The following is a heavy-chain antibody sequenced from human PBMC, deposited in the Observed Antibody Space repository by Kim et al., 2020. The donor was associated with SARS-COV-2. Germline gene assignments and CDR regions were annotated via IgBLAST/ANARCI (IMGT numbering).Heavy chain of an antibody. V-gene: IGHV3-20*04. D-gene: IGHD3-22*01. CDR1: GFTVSSHC. J-gene: IGHJ5*01. Sequence: GGSLRLSCVASGFTVSSHCMSWVRQAPGKGLEWVSGIACNGAAIGYADSVKGRFTISRDDAKNSLYLQMNSLRAEDTAFYYCARHACYYSTGFYGLDSWG. CDR2: IACNGAAI. CDR3: ARHACYYSTGFYGLDS.